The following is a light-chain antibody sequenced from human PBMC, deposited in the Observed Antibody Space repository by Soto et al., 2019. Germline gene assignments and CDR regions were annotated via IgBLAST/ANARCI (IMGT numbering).Light chain of an antibody. CDR3: ATCDDSLDGPVV. J-gene: IGLJ3*02. CDR1: TSIIGSNT. Sequence: QSVLTQPPSASGTPGQRVTISCSGSTSIIGSNTVNWYHHLPGTAPKLLIYSDNQRPSGVPDRFSASKSGTSASLAISGLQSEDEAHYYCATCDDSLDGPVVFGGGTKLTVL. V-gene: IGLV1-44*01. CDR2: SDN.